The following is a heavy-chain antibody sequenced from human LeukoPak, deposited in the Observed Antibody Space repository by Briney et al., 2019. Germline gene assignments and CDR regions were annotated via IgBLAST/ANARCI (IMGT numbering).Heavy chain of an antibody. V-gene: IGHV3-30*18. J-gene: IGHJ5*02. CDR3: GKGPGYSVYDNLPHH. Sequence: PGGSLRLSCAVSGFRFSSYGMHWVRQAPGKGLEWVAVISDDGSKIYYGDSVKGRFTISRDNSKNTLNLQMDSLRADDTAVYYCGKGPGYSVYDNLPHHWGQGTLVTVSS. CDR2: ISDDGSKI. D-gene: IGHD5/OR15-5a*01. CDR1: GFRFSSYG.